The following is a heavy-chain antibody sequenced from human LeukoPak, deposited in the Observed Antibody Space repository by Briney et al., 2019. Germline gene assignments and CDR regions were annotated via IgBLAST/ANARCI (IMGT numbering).Heavy chain of an antibody. J-gene: IGHJ4*02. CDR2: IYYSGST. CDR1: GGSISSYY. CDR3: AGGKAGHNY. D-gene: IGHD6-13*01. Sequence: SETLSLTCTVSGGSISSYYWSWIRQPPGKGLEWIGYIYYSGSTNYNPSLKSRVTISVDTSKNQFSLKLSSVTAADTAVYYCAGGKAGHNYWGQGTLVTVSS. V-gene: IGHV4-59*08.